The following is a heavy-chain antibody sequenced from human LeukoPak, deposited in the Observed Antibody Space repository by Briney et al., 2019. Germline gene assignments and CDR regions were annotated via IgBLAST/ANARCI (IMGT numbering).Heavy chain of an antibody. CDR1: GFTFSSYE. D-gene: IGHD3-22*01. Sequence: PGGSLRLSCAASGFTFSSYEMNWVRQAPGKGLEWVSYISSSSSTIYYADSVKGRFTISRDNAKNSLYLQMNSLRAEDTAVYYWAREDYYESSGYYAQTSPWGQGTLVTVSS. J-gene: IGHJ5*02. CDR2: ISSSSSTI. V-gene: IGHV3-48*03. CDR3: AREDYYESSGYYAQTSP.